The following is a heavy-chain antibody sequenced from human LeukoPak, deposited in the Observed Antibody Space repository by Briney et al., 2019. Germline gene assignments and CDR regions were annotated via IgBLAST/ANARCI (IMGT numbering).Heavy chain of an antibody. D-gene: IGHD6-13*01. CDR1: GGSFSGYY. J-gene: IGHJ6*03. Sequence: SETLSLTCAVYGGSFSGYYWSWIRQPPGKGLEWIGEINHSGSTNYNPSLKSRVAISVDKSKNQFSLKLSSLTAADTAVYYCARGFIAAAGPDVLYYYYYMDVWGKGTTVTVSS. V-gene: IGHV4-34*01. CDR2: INHSGST. CDR3: ARGFIAAAGPDVLYYYYYMDV.